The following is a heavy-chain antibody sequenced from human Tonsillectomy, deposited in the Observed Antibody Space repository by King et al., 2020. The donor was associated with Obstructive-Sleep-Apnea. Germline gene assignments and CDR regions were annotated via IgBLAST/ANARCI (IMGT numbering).Heavy chain of an antibody. V-gene: IGHV3-23*04. Sequence: VQLVESGGGLVQPGGSLRLSCSASGFTFSSNAMSWVRQAPGKGLEWVSAITGSAWTSYYAVSVRGRFTISRDNSKNTLFLQMDNLRAEDTAIYYCAKYRDYGGNSDWFDPWGQGTLVTVSS. CDR3: AKYRDYGGNSDWFDP. D-gene: IGHD4-23*01. J-gene: IGHJ5*02. CDR2: ITGSAWTS. CDR1: GFTFSSNA.